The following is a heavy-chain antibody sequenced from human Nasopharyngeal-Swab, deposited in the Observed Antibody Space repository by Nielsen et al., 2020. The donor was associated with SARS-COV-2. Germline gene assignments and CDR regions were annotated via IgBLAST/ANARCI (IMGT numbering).Heavy chain of an antibody. CDR3: ARGGGVGATPAPNAFDY. CDR2: INHSGST. J-gene: IGHJ4*02. D-gene: IGHD1-26*01. CDR1: GGSISSGGYY. Sequence: SETLSLTCTVSGGSISSGGYYWSWIRQPPGKGLEWIGEINHSGSTNYNPSLKSRVTISVDTSKNQFSLKLSSVTAADTAVYYCARGGGVGATPAPNAFDYWGQGTLVTVSS. V-gene: IGHV4-39*07.